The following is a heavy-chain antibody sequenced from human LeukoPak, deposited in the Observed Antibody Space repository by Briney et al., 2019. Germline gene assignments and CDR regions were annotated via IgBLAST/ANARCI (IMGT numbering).Heavy chain of an antibody. J-gene: IGHJ4*02. CDR2: ISYDGSNK. V-gene: IGHV3-30-3*01. CDR1: GFTFSRYT. CDR3: AREASSWGYFDY. D-gene: IGHD6-13*01. Sequence: GGSLRLSCAASGFTFSRYTMHWVRQAPGKGLEWVAVISYDGSNKYYEDSVKGRFTISRDNSKNTLYLQMNSLRAEDTAVYYCAREASSWGYFDYWGQGTLVTVSS.